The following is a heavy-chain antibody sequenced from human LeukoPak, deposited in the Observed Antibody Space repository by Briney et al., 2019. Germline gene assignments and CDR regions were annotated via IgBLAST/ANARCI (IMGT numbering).Heavy chain of an antibody. CDR3: ATAGYYDSSRDY. Sequence: SQTLSLTCTVSGGSISSGDYYWSWIRQPPGKGLEWIGYIYYSGSTYYNPSLKSRVTISVDTSKNQVSLKLRSATVADTSMYYCATAGYYDSSRDYWGQGTLITVSS. CDR1: GGSISSGDYY. CDR2: IYYSGST. D-gene: IGHD3-22*01. V-gene: IGHV4-30-4*01. J-gene: IGHJ4*02.